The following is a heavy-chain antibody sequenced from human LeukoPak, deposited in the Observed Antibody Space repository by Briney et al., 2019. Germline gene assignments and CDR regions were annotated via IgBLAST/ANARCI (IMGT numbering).Heavy chain of an antibody. J-gene: IGHJ5*02. V-gene: IGHV4-39*07. CDR1: GGSISSSSYY. CDR2: IDHSGST. D-gene: IGHD3-10*01. CDR3: ARRDGIWFGTSWFDP. Sequence: PSETLSLTCTVSGGSISSSSYYWGWIRQPPGKGLDWIGEIDHSGSTNYNPSLKSRVTISVDTSKNQFSLILNSVTAADTAVYYCARRDGIWFGTSWFDPWGQGTLVTVSS.